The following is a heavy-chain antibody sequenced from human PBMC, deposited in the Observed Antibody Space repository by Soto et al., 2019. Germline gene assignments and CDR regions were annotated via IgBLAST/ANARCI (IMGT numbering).Heavy chain of an antibody. CDR1: VFKFSSYA. CDR2: ISATGGGT. CDR3: AKDRRAGGNSAFYFDF. V-gene: IGHV3-23*01. J-gene: IGHJ5*01. Sequence: PWGSLELSCASSVFKFSSYAMSWVRQAPGKGLEWVSLISATGGGTYYADSVKGRFTISRDNSDNTLYLQVHSLRAEDTSVYYCAKDRRAGGNSAFYFDFWGQGAQVTVSS. D-gene: IGHD3-16*01.